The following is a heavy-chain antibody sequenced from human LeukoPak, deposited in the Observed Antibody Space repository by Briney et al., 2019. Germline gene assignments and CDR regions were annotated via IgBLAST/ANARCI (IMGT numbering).Heavy chain of an antibody. Sequence: GGSLRLSCAASGFTFSRHNMNWVRQAPGKGLEWVSSITSGSSYIYYADSLKGRFTISRDTAKNSLYLQMNSLRAEDTAVYYCARLRGYSYGLDYWGQGILVTVSS. CDR1: GFTFSRHN. CDR3: ARLRGYSYGLDY. CDR2: ITSGSSYI. D-gene: IGHD5-18*01. J-gene: IGHJ4*02. V-gene: IGHV3-21*04.